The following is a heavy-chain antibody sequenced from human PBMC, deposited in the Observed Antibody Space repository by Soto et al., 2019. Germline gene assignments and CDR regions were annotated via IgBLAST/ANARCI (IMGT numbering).Heavy chain of an antibody. J-gene: IGHJ4*02. CDR3: ARVPDY. CDR2: IYHSGST. Sequence: PSETLSLTCAVSGVSISSGGYSWSWIRQPPGKGLEWIGYIYHSGSTYYNPSLKSRVTISVDRSKNQFSLKLSSVTAADTAVYYCARVPDYWDQGTLVTSPQ. V-gene: IGHV4-30-2*01. CDR1: GVSISSGGYS.